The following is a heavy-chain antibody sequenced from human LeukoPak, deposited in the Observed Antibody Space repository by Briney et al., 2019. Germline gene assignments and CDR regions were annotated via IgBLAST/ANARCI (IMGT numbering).Heavy chain of an antibody. Sequence: ASVKVSCKASGYTFTGYYMHWVRQAPGQGLEWMGWINPNSGGTNYARKFQGRVTMTRDTSISTAYMELSRLTFDDTAVYYCARDLDIVVVPATMMDDGFDIWGQGTMVTVSS. CDR2: INPNSGGT. CDR3: ARDLDIVVVPATMMDDGFDI. CDR1: GYTFTGYY. D-gene: IGHD2-2*01. J-gene: IGHJ3*02. V-gene: IGHV1-2*02.